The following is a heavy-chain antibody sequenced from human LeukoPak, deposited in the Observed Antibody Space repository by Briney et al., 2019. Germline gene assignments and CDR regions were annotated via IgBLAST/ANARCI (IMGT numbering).Heavy chain of an antibody. CDR1: GGTFSSYA. Sequence: GASVKVSCKASGGTFSSYAISWVRQAPGQGLEWMGGIIPIFGTANYAQKLQGRVTVTRDMSTSTVYMELSSLRSEDTAVYYCARERYRDSSPQDFDYWGQGTLVTVSS. D-gene: IGHD6-13*01. V-gene: IGHV1-69*05. CDR2: IIPIFGTA. J-gene: IGHJ4*02. CDR3: ARERYRDSSPQDFDY.